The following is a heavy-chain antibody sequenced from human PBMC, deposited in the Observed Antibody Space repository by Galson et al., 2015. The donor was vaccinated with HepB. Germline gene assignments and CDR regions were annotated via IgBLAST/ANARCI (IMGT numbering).Heavy chain of an antibody. Sequence: SVKVSCKASGYTFTSYAMHWVRQAPGQRLEWMGWINAGNGNTKYSQKFQGRVTITRDTSASTAYMELSSLRSEDTAVYYCATTIGSGSDSYGMDVWGQGTTVTVPS. V-gene: IGHV1-3*01. CDR3: ATTIGSGSDSYGMDV. J-gene: IGHJ6*02. D-gene: IGHD3-10*01. CDR1: GYTFTSYA. CDR2: INAGNGNT.